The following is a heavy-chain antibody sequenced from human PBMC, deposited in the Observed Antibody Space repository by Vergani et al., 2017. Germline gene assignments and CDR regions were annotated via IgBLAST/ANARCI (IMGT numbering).Heavy chain of an antibody. Sequence: QVQLQESGPGLVKPSQTLSLTCTVSGGSISSGDYYWSWIRQPPGKGLEWIGYIYYSGSTYSTPSLKSRVTISVDTSKNQFSLKLSFVTAADTAVYYCARDISGGYYDSSGYLNAFDIWGQGTMVTVSS. CDR1: GGSISSGDYY. V-gene: IGHV4-30-4*08. D-gene: IGHD3-22*01. J-gene: IGHJ3*02. CDR3: ARDISGGYYDSSGYLNAFDI. CDR2: IYYSGST.